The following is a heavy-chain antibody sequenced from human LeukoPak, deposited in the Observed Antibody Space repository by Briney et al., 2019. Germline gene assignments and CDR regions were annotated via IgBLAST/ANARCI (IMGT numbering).Heavy chain of an antibody. Sequence: SETLSLTCTVSGGSISSYYWSWIRQPPGKGLEWIGYIYYSGSTNYNPSLKGRVTISVDTSKNQFSLKLSSVTAADTAVYYCARASYDSSGYYSTLYFDYWGQGTLVTVSS. CDR1: GGSISSYY. J-gene: IGHJ4*02. V-gene: IGHV4-59*01. CDR3: ARASYDSSGYYSTLYFDY. CDR2: IYYSGST. D-gene: IGHD3-22*01.